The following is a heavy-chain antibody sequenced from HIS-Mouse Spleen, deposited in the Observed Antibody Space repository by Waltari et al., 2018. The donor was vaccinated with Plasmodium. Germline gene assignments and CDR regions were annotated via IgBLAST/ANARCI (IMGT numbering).Heavy chain of an antibody. V-gene: IGHV4-39*07. J-gene: IGHJ4*02. D-gene: IGHD1-7*01. CDR3: ARDRITGTSYFDY. Sequence: QLQLQESGPGLVKPSETLSLTCTVSGGSISSSSYYWGWIRQPPGKGLEWIGSIYYSGSTYSNPSLRSRVTISVDTSKNQFSLKRSSVTAADTAVYYCARDRITGTSYFDYWGQGTLVTVSS. CDR2: IYYSGST. CDR1: GGSISSSSYY.